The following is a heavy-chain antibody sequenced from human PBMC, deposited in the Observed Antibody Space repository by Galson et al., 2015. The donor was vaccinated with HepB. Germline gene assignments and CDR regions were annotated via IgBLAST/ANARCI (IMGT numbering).Heavy chain of an antibody. CDR3: AKGSAYSSGWYNY. CDR1: GFTFSSYA. V-gene: IGHV3-23*01. D-gene: IGHD6-19*01. Sequence: SLRLSCAASGFTFSSYAMSWVRQAPGKGLEWVSVIRGSAGSTYYADSVKGRFTISRDNSKNTLYLQMNSLGAEDTALYYCAKGSAYSSGWYNYWGLGTLVTVSS. J-gene: IGHJ4*02. CDR2: IRGSAGST.